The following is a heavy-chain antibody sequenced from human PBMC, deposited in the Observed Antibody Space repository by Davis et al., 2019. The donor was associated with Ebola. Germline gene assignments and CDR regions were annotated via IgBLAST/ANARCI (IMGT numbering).Heavy chain of an antibody. CDR2: ISYDGSNK. D-gene: IGHD3-3*01. CDR1: GFTFNSYG. V-gene: IGHV3-30*18. J-gene: IGHJ6*02. CDR3: AKQLGSGFMYDGMDV. Sequence: GGSLRLSCAASGFTFNSYGIHWVRQAPGKGLEWLAVISYDGSNKYYADSVKGRFTISRENSKNSIFLQLNSLRAEDTAVYYCAKQLGSGFMYDGMDVWGQGTTVTVSS.